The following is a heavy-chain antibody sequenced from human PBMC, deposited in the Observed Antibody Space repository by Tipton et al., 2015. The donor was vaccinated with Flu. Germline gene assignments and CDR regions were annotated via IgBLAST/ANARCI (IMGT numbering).Heavy chain of an antibody. CDR2: IYYSGST. J-gene: IGHJ4*02. V-gene: IGHV4-59*08. CDR3: ARPTDYGGNSGGFIDY. D-gene: IGHD4-23*01. CDR1: GGSISSYY. Sequence: TLSLTCTVSGGSISSYYWSWIRQPPGKGLEWIGYIYYSGSTNYNPSLKSRVTISVDTSKNQFSLKLSSVTAADTAVYYCARPTDYGGNSGGFIDYWGQGTLVTVSS.